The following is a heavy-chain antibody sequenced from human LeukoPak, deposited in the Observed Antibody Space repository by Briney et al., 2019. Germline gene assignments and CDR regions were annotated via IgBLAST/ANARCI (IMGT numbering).Heavy chain of an antibody. CDR3: VRDPDALDY. Sequence: TGGSLRLSCAASGFTFNIYSMNWVRQAPGKGLEWVSSISGTSNYIYYADSVKGRFTISRDNAKNSLYLHMNSLRAEDTAVYYCVRDPDALDYWGQGTQVTVSS. CDR2: ISGTSNYI. V-gene: IGHV3-21*01. J-gene: IGHJ4*02. CDR1: GFTFNIYS.